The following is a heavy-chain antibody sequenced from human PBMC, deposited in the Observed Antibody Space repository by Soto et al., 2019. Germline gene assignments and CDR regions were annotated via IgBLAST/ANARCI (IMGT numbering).Heavy chain of an antibody. D-gene: IGHD3-22*01. CDR3: AGGHDSSGYYYTHFDY. V-gene: IGHV1-69*06. CDR1: GGTFSSYA. CDR2: IIPIFGTA. Sequence: ASVEVSCRASGGTFSSYAISWVRQAPGQGLEWMGGIIPIFGTANYAQKFQGRVTITADKSTSTAYMELSSLRSEDTAVYYCAGGHDSSGYYYTHFDYWGQGTLVTVSS. J-gene: IGHJ4*02.